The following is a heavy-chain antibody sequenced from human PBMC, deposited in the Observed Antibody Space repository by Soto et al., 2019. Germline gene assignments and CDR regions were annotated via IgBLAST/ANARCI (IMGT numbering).Heavy chain of an antibody. V-gene: IGHV3-23*01. CDR1: GFSFNTFD. D-gene: IGHD5-12*01. Sequence: EVQVLESGGDLVEPGGSLRLSCAASGFSFNTFDMSWVRQAPGKGLEWVPVILGRDDTTYYADSVKGRFTISRDTFKNTLHLQMNSLRVEDTALYFCTKGAWLDYWGQGTLVTVSS. CDR2: ILGRDDTT. CDR3: TKGAWLDY. J-gene: IGHJ4*02.